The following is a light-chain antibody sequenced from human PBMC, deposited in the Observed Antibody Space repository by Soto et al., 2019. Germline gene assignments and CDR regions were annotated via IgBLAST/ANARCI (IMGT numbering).Light chain of an antibody. V-gene: IGKV3-20*01. Sequence: EIVLTQSPGTLSLSPGERATVFCRASQGVDSSYLAWFQQKPGQAPRLLIYGASRRATGVPDRFSGSGSGTDFTVTITRLEPEDFAVYYCHQYGSSSWTFGQGTKVEI. CDR3: HQYGSSSWT. CDR2: GAS. J-gene: IGKJ1*01. CDR1: QGVDSSY.